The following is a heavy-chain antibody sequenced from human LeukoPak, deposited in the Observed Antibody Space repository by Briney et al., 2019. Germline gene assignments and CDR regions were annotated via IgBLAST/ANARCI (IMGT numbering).Heavy chain of an antibody. CDR1: GGSISSSSYY. J-gene: IGHJ6*03. CDR3: VRGMTHDYYYMHV. CDR2: IYYSGST. Sequence: SETLSLTCTVSGGSISSSSYYWGWIRQPPGKGLEWIGSIYYSGSTYYNPSLKSRVTISVDPSKNQFSLKLTSMTAADTAVYFCVRGMTHDYYYMHVWGKGTTVTVSS. V-gene: IGHV4-39*07.